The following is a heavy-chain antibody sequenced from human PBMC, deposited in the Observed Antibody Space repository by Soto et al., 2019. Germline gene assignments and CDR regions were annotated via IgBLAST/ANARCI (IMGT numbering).Heavy chain of an antibody. CDR1: GGTPSNSA. CDR3: AGGRIVVVASRAYYGMDV. J-gene: IGHJ6*02. Sequence: QVHLLLQSGAEVKKPVSSVKVSCTASGGTPSNSAISWVRQAPGQGLEWMGGIIPVFGLVKYAQNFQGRVTITEDESTNTAYMELSRLRPEDTAVYYCAGGRIVVVASRAYYGMDVWGQGTTVTVSS. D-gene: IGHD3-22*01. CDR2: IIPVFGLV. V-gene: IGHV1-69*01.